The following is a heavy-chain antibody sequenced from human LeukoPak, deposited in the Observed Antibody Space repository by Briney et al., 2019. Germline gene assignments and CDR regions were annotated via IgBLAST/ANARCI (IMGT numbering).Heavy chain of an antibody. CDR3: AKPYDSTGYSHFDF. V-gene: IGHV3-30*18. Sequence: PGGSLRLSCAASGFTFSSYSMNWVRQAPGKGLEWVAIISYDGSTEYYADSVKGRFTISRDNSKNTLYLQMNSLRAEDTAVYYCAKPYDSTGYSHFDFWGQGTLVTVSS. CDR2: ISYDGSTE. D-gene: IGHD3-22*01. CDR1: GFTFSSYS. J-gene: IGHJ4*02.